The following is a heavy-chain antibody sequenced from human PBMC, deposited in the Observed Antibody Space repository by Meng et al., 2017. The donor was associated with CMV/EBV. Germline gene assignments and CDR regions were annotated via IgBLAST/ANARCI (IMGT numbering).Heavy chain of an antibody. V-gene: IGHV1-46*01. CDR3: ARLVRRGGTTFRHSGRDFDY. Sequence: ASVKVSCKASGYTFTSYYMHWVRQAPGQGLEWMGIINPSGGSTSYAQKFQGRVTMTRDTSTSTVYMELSSLRSEDTAVYYCARLVRRGGTTFRHSGRDFDYWGQGTLVTVSS. D-gene: IGHD1-1*01. CDR2: INPSGGST. CDR1: GYTFTSYY. J-gene: IGHJ4*02.